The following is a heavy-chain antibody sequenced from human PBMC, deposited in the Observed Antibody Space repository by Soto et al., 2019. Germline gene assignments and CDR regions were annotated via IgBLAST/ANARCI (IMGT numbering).Heavy chain of an antibody. CDR3: ARSQGSSTSLEIYYYYYYGMDV. CDR1: GGTLSSYA. Sequence: QVRLVQSGSEVKKPGSSVKVSCKASGGTLSSYAISWVRQAPGQGLVWMGGIIPISGTANYAQKFQGRVTITADESTSTAYMELSSLISEDTAVYYCARSQGSSTSLEIYYYYYYGMDVWCQGATVTVAS. D-gene: IGHD2-2*01. J-gene: IGHJ6*02. V-gene: IGHV1-69*01. CDR2: IIPISGTA.